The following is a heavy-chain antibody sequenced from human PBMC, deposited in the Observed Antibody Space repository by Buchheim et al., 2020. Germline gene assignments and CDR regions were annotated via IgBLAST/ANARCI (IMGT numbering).Heavy chain of an antibody. V-gene: IGHV3-23*01. D-gene: IGHD5-12*01. CDR2: ISCSGGST. CDR1: GFTFGSYA. Sequence: EVQLLESGGGLVQPGGSLRLSCAASGFTFGSYAMSWVRQAPGKGLEWVSAISCSGGSTYYADSVKGRFTIPRDNSKNTLSLQMNSLRAEDTAVYYCAKDRTSTDIVAKPWFDPWGQGTL. CDR3: AKDRTSTDIVAKPWFDP. J-gene: IGHJ5*02.